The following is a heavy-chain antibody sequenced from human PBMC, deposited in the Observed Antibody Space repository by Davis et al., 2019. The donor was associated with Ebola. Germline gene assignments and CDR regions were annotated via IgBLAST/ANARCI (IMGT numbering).Heavy chain of an antibody. D-gene: IGHD1-1*01. CDR2: IFPSDSDT. CDR1: GYSFSSYW. Sequence: GESLKISCKGSGYSFSSYWIAWARQMPGKGLEWMGIIFPSDSDTRYSPSFQGQVTISADKSIYTAYLQWSSLKASDTAMYYCAKEASTWNPKDAFDMWGPGTMVTVSS. CDR3: AKEASTWNPKDAFDM. J-gene: IGHJ3*02. V-gene: IGHV5-51*01.